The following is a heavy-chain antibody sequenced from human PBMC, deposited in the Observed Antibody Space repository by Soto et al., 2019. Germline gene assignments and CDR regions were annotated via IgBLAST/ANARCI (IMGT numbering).Heavy chain of an antibody. D-gene: IGHD6-13*01. V-gene: IGHV1-69*13. Sequence: SVKVSCKASGGTFSSYAISWVRQAPGQGLEWMGGIIPIFGTANYAQKFQGRVTITADESTSTAYMELSSLSSADTAIYYCARSPSRMAAETQLDPWGQGTLVTVAS. CDR1: GGTFSSYA. CDR3: ARSPSRMAAETQLDP. J-gene: IGHJ5*02. CDR2: IIPIFGTA.